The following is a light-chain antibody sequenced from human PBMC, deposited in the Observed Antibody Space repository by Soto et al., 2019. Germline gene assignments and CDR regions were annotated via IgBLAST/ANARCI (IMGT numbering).Light chain of an antibody. Sequence: DIQMTQSPSSLSASVGDRVTITCRASQNIDIFLNWYHQKPGRAPNLLIYGASTLQNGVPSRFSGSGSGTDFSLTISSLQPEDFGTYYCQQSYSAPPLTFAAGTKVDIK. V-gene: IGKV1-39*01. CDR1: QNIDIF. CDR2: GAS. CDR3: QQSYSAPPLT. J-gene: IGKJ4*01.